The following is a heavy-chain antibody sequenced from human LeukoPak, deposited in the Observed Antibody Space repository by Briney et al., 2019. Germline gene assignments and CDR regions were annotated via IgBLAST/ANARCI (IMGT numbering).Heavy chain of an antibody. Sequence: ASVKVSCKASGYIFTSYDINWVRQATGQGLEWMGWMNPNSGNTGYAQKFQGRVTMTRNTSISTAYMELSSLRSEDTAVYYCARGHSVYYYDSSGSDYWGQGTLVTVSS. J-gene: IGHJ4*02. CDR1: GYIFTSYD. D-gene: IGHD3-22*01. CDR2: MNPNSGNT. V-gene: IGHV1-8*01. CDR3: ARGHSVYYYDSSGSDY.